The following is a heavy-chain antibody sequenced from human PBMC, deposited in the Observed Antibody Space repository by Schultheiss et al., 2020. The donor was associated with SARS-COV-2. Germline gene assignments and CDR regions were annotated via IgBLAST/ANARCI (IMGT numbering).Heavy chain of an antibody. Sequence: ASVKVSCKASGYTFTGYYMHWVRQAPGQGLEWMGWINPNSGGTNYAQKFQGRVTMTWDTSISTAYMELSRLRSEDTAVYYCALERLGARNSLGDAGIDYWGQGTLVTVSS. CDR2: INPNSGGT. V-gene: IGHV1-2*02. D-gene: IGHD4-23*01. CDR3: ALERLGARNSLGDAGIDY. J-gene: IGHJ4*02. CDR1: GYTFTGYY.